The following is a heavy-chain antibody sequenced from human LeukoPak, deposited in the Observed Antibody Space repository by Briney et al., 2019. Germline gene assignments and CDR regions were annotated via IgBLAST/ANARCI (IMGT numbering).Heavy chain of an antibody. CDR1: GFTFSSYG. J-gene: IGHJ2*01. D-gene: IGHD4-17*01. Sequence: GGSLRLSCAASGFTFSSYGMSWVRQAPGKGLEWVSYINWNGGSKAFADSVKGRFTISRDNGRNSLYLQMNSLRAEDAALYYCARSSTTVTTRFFDLWGRGTLVTVSS. CDR3: ARSSTTVTTRFFDL. CDR2: INWNGGSK. V-gene: IGHV3-20*04.